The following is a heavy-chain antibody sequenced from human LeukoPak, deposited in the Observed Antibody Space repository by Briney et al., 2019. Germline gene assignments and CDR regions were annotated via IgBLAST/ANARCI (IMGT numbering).Heavy chain of an antibody. CDR2: IDNDGTNT. D-gene: IGHD6-6*01. CDR1: EFTFSAHW. Sequence: GGSLRLSCAASEFTFSAHWMHWVRQVPGKGLVYIAYIDNDGTNTNYVDSVKGRFTISRDNAKNTLYLQMNSLRVEDTAVYYCVRDRPHNCFDPWGQGTLVTVSS. CDR3: VRDRPHNCFDP. V-gene: IGHV3-74*01. J-gene: IGHJ5*02.